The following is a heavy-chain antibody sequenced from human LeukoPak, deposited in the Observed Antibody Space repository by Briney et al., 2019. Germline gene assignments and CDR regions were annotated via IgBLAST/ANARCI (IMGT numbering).Heavy chain of an antibody. D-gene: IGHD3-22*01. J-gene: IGHJ4*02. Sequence: SETLSLTCTVSGGSISSGSYYWSWIRQPAGKGLEWIGRIYTSGSTNYNPSLKSRVTRSVDTSKNQFSLKLSSVTAADTAVYYCAREVKYYDSSGPFFDYWGQGTLVTVSS. V-gene: IGHV4-61*02. CDR1: GGSISSGSYY. CDR3: AREVKYYDSSGPFFDY. CDR2: IYTSGST.